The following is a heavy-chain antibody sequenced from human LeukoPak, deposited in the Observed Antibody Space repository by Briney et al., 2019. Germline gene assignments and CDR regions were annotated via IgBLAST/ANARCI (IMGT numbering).Heavy chain of an antibody. CDR3: AKDANYFDSSGYLIPFDY. CDR1: GFTFSRFA. V-gene: IGHV3-23*01. CDR2: ISGSDGTT. D-gene: IGHD3-22*01. Sequence: PGGSLRLSCAASGFTFSRFAMSWVRQAPGKDLEWVSSISGSDGTTYYAESVEGRFTISRDNSKNILYLQMNGLRADDTAVYYCAKDANYFDSSGYLIPFDYWGQGTLVTVSS. J-gene: IGHJ4*02.